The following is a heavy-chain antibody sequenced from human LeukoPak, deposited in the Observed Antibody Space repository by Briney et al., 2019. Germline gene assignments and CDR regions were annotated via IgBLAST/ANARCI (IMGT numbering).Heavy chain of an antibody. CDR2: IIPTFGTA. CDR1: GGTFSSYA. V-gene: IGHV1-69*05. CDR3: ARDLRHYYDSSGYSNWFDP. J-gene: IGHJ5*02. D-gene: IGHD3-22*01. Sequence: SVKVSCKASGGTFSSYAISWVRQAPGQGLEWMGGIIPTFGTANYAQKFQGRVTITTDESTSTAYMELSSLRSEDTAVYYCARDLRHYYDSSGYSNWFDPWGQGTLVTVSS.